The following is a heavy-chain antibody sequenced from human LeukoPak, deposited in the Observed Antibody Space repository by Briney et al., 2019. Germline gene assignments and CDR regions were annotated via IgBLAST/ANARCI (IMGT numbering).Heavy chain of an antibody. CDR3: ARDHGYSSSWYPDWLDP. CDR1: GGSISSYY. V-gene: IGHV4-59*01. CDR2: IYYSGST. Sequence: PSETLSLPCTVSGGSISSYYWSWLRQPPGKGLEWIGYIYYSGSTNYNPSLKSRVTISVDTSKNRFSLKLSSVTAADTAVYYCARDHGYSSSWYPDWLDPWGQGTLVTVSS. J-gene: IGHJ5*02. D-gene: IGHD6-13*01.